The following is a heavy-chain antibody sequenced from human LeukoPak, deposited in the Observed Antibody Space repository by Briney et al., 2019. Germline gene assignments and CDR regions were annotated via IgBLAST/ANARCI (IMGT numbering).Heavy chain of an antibody. CDR1: GFTFDDYA. J-gene: IGHJ4*02. CDR2: ISWDGGST. Sequence: GGSLRLSCAASGFTFDDYAMHWVRQAPGKGLEWVSLISWDGGSTYYADFVKGRFTISRDNSKNSLYLQMNSLRAEDTALYYCAKGSSSWYYFDYWGQGTLVTVSS. V-gene: IGHV3-43D*04. CDR3: AKGSSSWYYFDY. D-gene: IGHD6-13*01.